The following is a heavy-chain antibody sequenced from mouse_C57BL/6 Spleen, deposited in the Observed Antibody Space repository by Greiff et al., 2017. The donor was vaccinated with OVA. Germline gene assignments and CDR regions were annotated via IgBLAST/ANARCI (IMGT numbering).Heavy chain of an antibody. J-gene: IGHJ4*01. CDR2: IYPGDGDT. CDR1: GYAFSSYW. Sequence: VQLQQSGAELVKPGASVKISCKASGYAFSSYWMNWVKQRPGKGLEWIGQIYPGDGDTNYNGKFKGKATLTADKSSSTAYMQLSSLTSEDSAVYFCARGVYYYGSSYVGAMDYWGQGTSVTVSS. D-gene: IGHD1-1*01. CDR3: ARGVYYYGSSYVGAMDY. V-gene: IGHV1-80*01.